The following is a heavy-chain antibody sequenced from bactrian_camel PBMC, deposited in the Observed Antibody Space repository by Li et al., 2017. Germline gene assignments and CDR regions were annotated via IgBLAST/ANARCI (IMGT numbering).Heavy chain of an antibody. CDR3: AACLYDAGDVRRRRDARCLLGGGYRY. V-gene: IGHV3S55*01. CDR2: VDADGST. D-gene: IGHD3*01. Sequence: HVQLVESGGGSVQAGGSLTLSCAASGDTWNMCSMAWLRQVPGKEREGVATVDADGSTCYASSVEGRFTISKTNAEDTLYLQMNNLQPEDTAMYYCAACLYDAGDVRRRRDARCLLGGGYRYWGQGTQVTVS. J-gene: IGHJ4*01. CDR1: GDTWNMCS.